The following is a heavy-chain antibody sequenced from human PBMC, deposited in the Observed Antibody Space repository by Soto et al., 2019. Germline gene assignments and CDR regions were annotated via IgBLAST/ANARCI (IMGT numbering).Heavy chain of an antibody. Sequence: QVQLVQSGAEGKKPGASVKVSCKASGYTFTYFGISWVRQAPGQGLEWMGWINAYNGNIDYAQKLQDRVTMTTDTSTSTAYMELRSLRSDDTAVYSCARAIAGGYGHTTLDYWGQGTLVTVSS. CDR2: INAYNGNI. J-gene: IGHJ4*02. CDR3: ARAIAGGYGHTTLDY. CDR1: GYTFTYFG. V-gene: IGHV1-18*04. D-gene: IGHD5-12*01.